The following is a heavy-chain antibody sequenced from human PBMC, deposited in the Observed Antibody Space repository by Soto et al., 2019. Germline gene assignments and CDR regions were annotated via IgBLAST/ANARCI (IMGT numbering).Heavy chain of an antibody. J-gene: IGHJ4*02. CDR1: GGSISSGGYY. V-gene: IGHV4-31*03. Sequence: SETLSLTCTVSGGSISSGGYYWSWIRQHPGKGLEWIGYIYYSGSTYYNPSLKSRVTISVDTSKNQFSLKLSSVTAADTAAYYCARGRTDYGDYRPLVDYWGQGTLVTVSS. CDR2: IYYSGST. D-gene: IGHD4-17*01. CDR3: ARGRTDYGDYRPLVDY.